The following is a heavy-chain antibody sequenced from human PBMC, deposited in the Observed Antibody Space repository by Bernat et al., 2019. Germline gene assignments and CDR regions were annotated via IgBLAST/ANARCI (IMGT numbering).Heavy chain of an antibody. Sequence: QVQLVESGGGVVQSGRSLRLSCAASGFTFSSYAMHWVRQAPGKGLEWVAVISYDGSNKYYADSVKGRFTISRDNSKNTLYLQMNSLRAEDTAVYYCARELITVTTNLVYYYGMDVWGQGTTVTVSS. CDR2: ISYDGSNK. V-gene: IGHV3-30-3*01. CDR3: ARELITVTTNLVYYYGMDV. J-gene: IGHJ6*02. D-gene: IGHD4-17*01. CDR1: GFTFSSYA.